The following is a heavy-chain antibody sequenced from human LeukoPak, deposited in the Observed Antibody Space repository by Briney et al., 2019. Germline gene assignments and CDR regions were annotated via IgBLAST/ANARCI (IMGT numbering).Heavy chain of an antibody. D-gene: IGHD3-9*01. J-gene: IGHJ4*02. Sequence: PSETLSLTCTVSGGSISSGGYYWSWIRQHPGKGLEWIGYIYYSGSTYYNPSLKSRVTISVDTSKNQFSLKLSSVTAADTAVYYCANSLTGYPYYFDYWGQGTLVTVSS. CDR2: IYYSGST. CDR1: GGSISSGGYY. CDR3: ANSLTGYPYYFDY. V-gene: IGHV4-31*03.